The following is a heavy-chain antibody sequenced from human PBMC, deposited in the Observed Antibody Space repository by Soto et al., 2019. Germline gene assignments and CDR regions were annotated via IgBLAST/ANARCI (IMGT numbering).Heavy chain of an antibody. D-gene: IGHD3-22*01. CDR2: ISAYNGNT. CDR1: GYTFTSYG. V-gene: IGHV1-18*01. Sequence: ASVKVSCKASGYTFTSYGISWVRQAPGQGLEWMGWISAYNGNTNYAQKLQGRVTMTTDTSTSTAYMELSSLRSDDTAVYYCARVSGPLYYYDSPFQHWGQGTLVTVSS. J-gene: IGHJ1*01. CDR3: ARVSGPLYYYDSPFQH.